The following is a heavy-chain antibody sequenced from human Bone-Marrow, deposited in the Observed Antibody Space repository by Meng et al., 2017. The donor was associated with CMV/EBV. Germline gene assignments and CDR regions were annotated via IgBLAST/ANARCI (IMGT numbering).Heavy chain of an antibody. Sequence: SETLSLTCAVYGGSFSGYYWSWIRQPPGKGLEWIGEINHSGSTNYNPSLKSRVTISVDTSKNQFSLQLSSVTAADTAVYYCARGSRFRNGSYYGGWGQGTLVTVAS. J-gene: IGHJ4*02. CDR2: INHSGST. CDR1: GGSFSGYY. V-gene: IGHV4-34*01. D-gene: IGHD1-26*01. CDR3: ARGSRFRNGSYYGG.